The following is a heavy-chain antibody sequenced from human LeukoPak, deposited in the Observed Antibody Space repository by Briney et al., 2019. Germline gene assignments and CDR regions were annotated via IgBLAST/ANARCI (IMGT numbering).Heavy chain of an antibody. CDR2: ISAYNGNT. J-gene: IGHJ4*02. D-gene: IGHD4-17*01. V-gene: IGHV1-18*01. CDR3: AREVPPQYGDYVEGPWDYFDY. Sequence: ASVKVSCKASGYTFTSYGISWVRQAPGRGLEWMGWISAYNGNTNYAQKLQGRVTMTTDTSTSTAYMELRSLRSDDTAVYYCAREVPPQYGDYVEGPWDYFDYWGQGTLVTVSS. CDR1: GYTFTSYG.